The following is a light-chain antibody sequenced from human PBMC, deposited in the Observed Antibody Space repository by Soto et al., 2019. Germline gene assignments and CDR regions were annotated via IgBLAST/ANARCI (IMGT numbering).Light chain of an antibody. V-gene: IGKV3-11*01. Sequence: EIVLTQSPATLSVSPGERATLSCRASQSVSSYLAWYQQKPGQAPRLLIYDASNRATGIPARFSGGESGTDFTLTISSLEPEDFAVYYCQQRSNWPPTFGQGTKVDIK. J-gene: IGKJ1*01. CDR2: DAS. CDR3: QQRSNWPPT. CDR1: QSVSSY.